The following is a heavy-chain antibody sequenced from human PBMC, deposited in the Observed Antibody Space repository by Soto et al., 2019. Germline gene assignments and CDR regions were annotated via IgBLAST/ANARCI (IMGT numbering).Heavy chain of an antibody. CDR1: GFTFSSYS. V-gene: IGHV3-48*02. CDR3: ARDRTSSSSPYYNYYYGMDV. Sequence: GGSLRLSCAASGFTFSSYSMNWVRQAPGRGLEWVSYISSSSSTIYYADSVKGRFTISRDNAKNSLYLKMNSLRDEDTAVYYWARDRTSSSSPYYNYYYGMDVGAQGTTVTVSS. CDR2: ISSSSSTI. D-gene: IGHD6-6*01. J-gene: IGHJ6*02.